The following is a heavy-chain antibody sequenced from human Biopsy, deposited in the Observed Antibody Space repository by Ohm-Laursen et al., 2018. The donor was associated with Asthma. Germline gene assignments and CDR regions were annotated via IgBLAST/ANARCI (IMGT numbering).Heavy chain of an antibody. CDR3: ARAVSSSSYWYFDL. V-gene: IGHV4-39*02. Sequence: TLSLTCLVSGDAMSTSGSYWGWIRQSPGKGLEWIGSIYYSGRTYYNPSLESRVTISADTSKNLFSLKVTSVTAADTAVYYCARAVSSSSYWYFDLWGRGDLVTVSS. J-gene: IGHJ2*01. CDR2: IYYSGRT. CDR1: GDAMSTSGSY. D-gene: IGHD6-6*01.